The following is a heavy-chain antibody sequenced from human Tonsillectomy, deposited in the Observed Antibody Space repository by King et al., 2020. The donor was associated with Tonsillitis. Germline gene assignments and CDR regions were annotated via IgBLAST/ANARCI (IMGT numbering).Heavy chain of an antibody. CDR1: GFTFGSYA. Sequence: VQLVESGGGVVQPGRSLRLSCAASGFTFGSYAMHWVRQAPGKGLEWVALISYDGSNKYYADSVKGRFTISRDNSKNTLSLQMDSLRAEDTAVYYCARAYTALATGHFDHWGQGTLVTVSS. CDR3: ARAYTALATGHFDH. V-gene: IGHV3-30-3*01. J-gene: IGHJ4*02. CDR2: ISYDGSNK. D-gene: IGHD3-16*01.